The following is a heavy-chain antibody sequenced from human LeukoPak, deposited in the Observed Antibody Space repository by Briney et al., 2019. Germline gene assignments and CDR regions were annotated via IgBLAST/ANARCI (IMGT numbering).Heavy chain of an antibody. CDR1: GDSISSSSYY. Sequence: PSETLSLTCTVSGDSISSSSYYWGWIRQPPGKGLEWIGTIYYSGSTYYNPSLKSRVTISVDTSKNQSSLKLSSVTAADTAVYYCARHLYPHYYGSGNYAFDIWGQGTMVTVSS. D-gene: IGHD3-10*01. J-gene: IGHJ3*02. V-gene: IGHV4-39*01. CDR3: ARHLYPHYYGSGNYAFDI. CDR2: IYYSGST.